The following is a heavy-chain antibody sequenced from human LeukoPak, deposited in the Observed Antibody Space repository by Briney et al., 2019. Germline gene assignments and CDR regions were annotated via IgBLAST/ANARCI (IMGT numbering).Heavy chain of an antibody. CDR1: GGSISSYY. J-gene: IGHJ4*02. D-gene: IGHD3-22*01. V-gene: IGHV4-4*07. CDR2: IYTSGST. CDR3: ARASHDGRGYYYAVYFDN. Sequence: SETLSLTCTVSGGSISSYYWNWIRQPAGKGLEWIGRIYTSGSTNYNPSLKSRVTMSVDTSKTQFSLRLNSVTAADTAVYYCARASHDGRGYYYAVYFDNWGQGTLVTVSS.